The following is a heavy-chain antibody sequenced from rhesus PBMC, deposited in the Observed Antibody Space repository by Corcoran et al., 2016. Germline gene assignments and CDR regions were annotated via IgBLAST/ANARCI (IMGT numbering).Heavy chain of an antibody. V-gene: IGHV5-20*02. CDR2: IDPSDSET. Sequence: EVQLEQSGAEVKRPGESLKISCKTSGYSFTSYWISWLRQMPGKGLEWRGAIDPSDSETRYSPSFQGQVTIAADKSISTAYLQWSSLKASDTATYYCAMEPTTTQLDVWGRGVLVTVSS. CDR1: GYSFTSYW. J-gene: IGHJ5-2*02. D-gene: IGHD1-44*01. CDR3: AMEPTTTQLDV.